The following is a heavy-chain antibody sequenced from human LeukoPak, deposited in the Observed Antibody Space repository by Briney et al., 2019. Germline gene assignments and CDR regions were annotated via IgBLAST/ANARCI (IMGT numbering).Heavy chain of an antibody. V-gene: IGHV4-59*01. J-gene: IGHJ4*02. CDR3: ATSVWGRHFDY. D-gene: IGHD3-16*01. CDR1: GGSISSYY. CDR2: IYYDGST. Sequence: PSETLSLTCTVSGGSISSYYWSWIRQPPGKGLEWIGYIYYDGSTNYKPSLKSRVTISVDTSKNQFSLKLSSVTAADTAVYYCATSVWGRHFDYWGQGTLVTVSS.